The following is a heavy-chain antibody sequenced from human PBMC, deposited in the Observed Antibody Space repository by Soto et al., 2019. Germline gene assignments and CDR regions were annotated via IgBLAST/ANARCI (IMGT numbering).Heavy chain of an antibody. CDR1: GYTFTGYY. V-gene: IGHV1-2*04. D-gene: IGHD3-3*01. Sequence: ASVKVSCKASGYTFTGYYMHCVRQAPGQVLEWMGWINPNSGGTNYAQKFQGWVTMTRDTSISTAYMELSRLRSDDTAVYYCARTYYDFWSGYGQYGMDVWGQGTTVTVSS. J-gene: IGHJ6*02. CDR2: INPNSGGT. CDR3: ARTYYDFWSGYGQYGMDV.